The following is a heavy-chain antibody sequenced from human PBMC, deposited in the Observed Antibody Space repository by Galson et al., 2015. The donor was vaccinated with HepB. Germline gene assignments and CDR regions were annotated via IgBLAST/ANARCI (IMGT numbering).Heavy chain of an antibody. J-gene: IGHJ4*02. CDR2: ISTSSTI. CDR1: GFTFSIHA. CDR3: VRSRGGSL. V-gene: IGHV3-48*02. Sequence: SLRLSCAASGFTFSIHAMSWVRQAPGKGLVCVSYISTSSTIYYADSVKGRFTISRDNAKNSLYLQMNSLRDEDTAVYYCVRSRGGSLWGQGTLVTVSS. D-gene: IGHD3-10*01.